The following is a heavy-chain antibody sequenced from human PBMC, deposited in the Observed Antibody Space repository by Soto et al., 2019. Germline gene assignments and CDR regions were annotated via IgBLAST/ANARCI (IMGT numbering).Heavy chain of an antibody. CDR1: GFTFSNDG. CDR2: ISYEGSEK. D-gene: IGHD6-13*01. V-gene: IGHV3-30*03. J-gene: IGHJ4*02. Sequence: QVHLVESGGGVVQPGRSLRLSCAASGFTFSNDGMHWVRQAPGKGLEWMGVISYEGSEKYYAGSVKGRFTISRDNSKNTLYLQMDTLRAEDTAIYYCVIDKGAAAGFDYWGQGILVTVSS. CDR3: VIDKGAAAGFDY.